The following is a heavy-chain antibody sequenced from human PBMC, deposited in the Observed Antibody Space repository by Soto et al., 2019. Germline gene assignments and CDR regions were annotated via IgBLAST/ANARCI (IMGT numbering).Heavy chain of an antibody. CDR2: IFHTGAT. J-gene: IGHJ3*01. Sequence: QVNLQESGPGLVRPSDTLSLTCVVSGSSVTDSDWWVWIRQPPGKGLEWVGSIFHTGATYSNPSLKNRVSFTLDESKNHFSLRLTSATALDTVVYFCARRFLEWGDAFDVWGQGARVTVSS. V-gene: IGHV4-28*01. D-gene: IGHD3-3*01. CDR3: ARRFLEWGDAFDV. CDR1: GSSVTDSDW.